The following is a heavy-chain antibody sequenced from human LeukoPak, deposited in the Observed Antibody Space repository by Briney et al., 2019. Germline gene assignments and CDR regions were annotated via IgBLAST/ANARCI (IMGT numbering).Heavy chain of an antibody. CDR2: IYYSGST. CDR3: ARGIRAFDI. CDR1: GVSISSYY. V-gene: IGHV4-59*01. J-gene: IGHJ3*02. Sequence: PSETLSLTCTVSGVSISSYYWSWIRQPPGKGLEWIGYIYYSGSTNYNPSLKSRVTISVDTSKNQFSLKLSSVTAADTAVYYCARGIRAFDIWGQGTMVTVSS. D-gene: IGHD6-13*01.